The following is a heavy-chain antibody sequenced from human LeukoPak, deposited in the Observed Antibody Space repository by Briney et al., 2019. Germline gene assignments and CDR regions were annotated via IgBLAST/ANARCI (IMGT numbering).Heavy chain of an antibody. Sequence: SETLSLTCVLYGGSSTNYFWCWIRQPPGKGLEWIGEINRSASTNYNPSLKSRVTISIDTSKNQFSLKLSSVTAADTAVYYCARRGPPRTMLRGVKSGWFDPWGQGTLVTVSS. CDR3: ARRGPPRTMLRGVKSGWFDP. CDR1: GGSSTNYF. D-gene: IGHD3-10*01. V-gene: IGHV4-34*01. J-gene: IGHJ5*02. CDR2: INRSAST.